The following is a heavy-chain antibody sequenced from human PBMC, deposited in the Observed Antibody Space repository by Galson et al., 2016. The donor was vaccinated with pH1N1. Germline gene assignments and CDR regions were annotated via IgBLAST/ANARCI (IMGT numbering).Heavy chain of an antibody. V-gene: IGHV2-5*01. J-gene: IGHJ5*02. Sequence: PALVKPTQTLTLTCTFSGFSLSTSGVGVGWIRQPPGKALEWLALLYWNDDKRHSPSLKSRLTITKDTSKNQVVLTMTNMDPVGTATYYCAHSLYGDYVGWFDPWGQGTLVTVSS. CDR2: LYWNDDK. CDR3: AHSLYGDYVGWFDP. D-gene: IGHD4-17*01. CDR1: GFSLSTSGVG.